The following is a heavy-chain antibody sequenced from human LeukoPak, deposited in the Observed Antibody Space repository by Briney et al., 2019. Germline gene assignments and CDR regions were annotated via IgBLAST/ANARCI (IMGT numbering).Heavy chain of an antibody. CDR3: ARAPYGDYGSYFDY. V-gene: IGHV1-18*01. CDR1: GYTFTSYG. Sequence: ASVKVSCKASGYTFTSYGISLVRQAPGQGLEWMGWISAYNGNTNYAQKLQGRVTMTTDTSTSTAYMELRSLRSDDTAVYYCARAPYGDYGSYFDYWGQGTLVTVSS. J-gene: IGHJ4*02. D-gene: IGHD4-17*01. CDR2: ISAYNGNT.